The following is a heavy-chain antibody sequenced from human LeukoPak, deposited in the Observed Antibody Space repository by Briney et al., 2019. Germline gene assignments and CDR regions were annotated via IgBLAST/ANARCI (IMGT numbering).Heavy chain of an antibody. CDR2: ISSSSIYI. J-gene: IGHJ4*02. V-gene: IGHV3-21*01. CDR3: ARTSSLTPTPSFDY. CDR1: GFTFSTYA. D-gene: IGHD2-15*01. Sequence: PGESLKISCAASGFTFSTYAMNWVRQAPGKGLEWVSSISSSSIYIYYADSLKGRFTISRDSAKNSLFLQMNSLRVEDTAVYYCARTSSLTPTPSFDYWGQGTLVTVSS.